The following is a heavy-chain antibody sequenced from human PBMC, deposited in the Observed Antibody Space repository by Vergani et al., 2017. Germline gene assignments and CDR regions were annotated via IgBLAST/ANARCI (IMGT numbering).Heavy chain of an antibody. Sequence: QVHLVESGGGVVQPGRSLRLSCVVSGFTSSYYGMHWVRQAPGKGLEWVAVISYDGTQKYYADSVMGRFTISRDNSKSTLYLQMNSLRTEDTAVYYCARDCPGGGGDCSAGWYFDLWGRGTLVTVSS. CDR1: GFTSSYYG. V-gene: IGHV3-30*03. D-gene: IGHD2-21*02. CDR3: ARDCPGGGGDCSAGWYFDL. CDR2: ISYDGTQK. J-gene: IGHJ2*01.